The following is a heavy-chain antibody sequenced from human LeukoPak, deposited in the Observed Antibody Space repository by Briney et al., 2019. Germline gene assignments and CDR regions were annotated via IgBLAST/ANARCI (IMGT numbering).Heavy chain of an antibody. V-gene: IGHV3-48*01. Sequence: GGSLRLSCAASGFTFSSYSMNWVRQAPGKGLEWVSYISSSSSTIYYADSVKGRFTISRDNAKNSLYLQMNSLRAEDTAVYYCARVRTTVSQGIDYWGQGTLVTVSS. CDR2: ISSSSSTI. J-gene: IGHJ4*02. CDR3: ARVRTTVSQGIDY. CDR1: GFTFSSYS. D-gene: IGHD4-17*01.